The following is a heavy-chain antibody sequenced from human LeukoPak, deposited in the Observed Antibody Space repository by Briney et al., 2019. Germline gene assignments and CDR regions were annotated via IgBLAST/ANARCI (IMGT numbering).Heavy chain of an antibody. J-gene: IGHJ3*02. CDR2: IIPILGIA. CDR3: ARPYYDILTGPKSGDAFDI. CDR1: GGTFSSYA. D-gene: IGHD3-9*01. Sequence: ASVKVSCTASGGTFSSYAISWVRQAPGQGLEWMGRIIPILGIANYAQKFQGRVTITADKSTSTAYMELSSLRSEDTAVYYCARPYYDILTGPKSGDAFDIWGQGTMVTVSS. V-gene: IGHV1-69*04.